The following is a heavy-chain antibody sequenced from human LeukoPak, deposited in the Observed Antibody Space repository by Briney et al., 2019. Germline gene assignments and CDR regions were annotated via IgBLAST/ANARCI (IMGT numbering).Heavy chain of an antibody. V-gene: IGHV4-4*02. CDR3: ARPLWSGYFYFDY. Sequence: SETLSLTCAVSGGSISSSNWWSWVRQPPGKGLEWIGEIYHSGSTNYNPSLKSRVTISVDKSKNQFSLKLSSVTAADTAVYYCARPLWSGYFYFDYWGQGTLVTVSS. CDR2: IYHSGST. D-gene: IGHD3-3*01. J-gene: IGHJ4*02. CDR1: GGSISSSNW.